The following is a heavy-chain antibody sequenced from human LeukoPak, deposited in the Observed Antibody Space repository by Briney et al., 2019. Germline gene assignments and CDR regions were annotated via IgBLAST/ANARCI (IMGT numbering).Heavy chain of an antibody. CDR2: INHSGST. D-gene: IGHD3-22*01. CDR1: GGSFSGYY. J-gene: IGHJ6*02. Sequence: SETLSLTCAVYGGSFSGYYWSWIRQPPGKGLEWIGEINHSGSTNYNPSFKSRVTISVDTSKNQFSLKLSSVTAADTAVYYCARGCDRSYYYYGMDVWGQGTTVTVSS. V-gene: IGHV4-34*01. CDR3: ARGCDRSYYYYGMDV.